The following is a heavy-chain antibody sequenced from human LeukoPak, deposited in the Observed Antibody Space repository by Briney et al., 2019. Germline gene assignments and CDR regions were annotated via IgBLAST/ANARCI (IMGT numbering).Heavy chain of an antibody. V-gene: IGHV4-34*01. J-gene: IGHJ6*02. Sequence: SETLSLTCAVYGGSFSGYYWSWIRQPPGKGLESIGEINHSGSTNYNPSLKSRVTISVDTSKNQFSLKLSSVTAADTAVYYCARGVAAAAATHPHTQKPYYYYGMDVWGQGTTVTVSS. CDR2: INHSGST. CDR3: ARGVAAAAATHPHTQKPYYYYGMDV. CDR1: GGSFSGYY. D-gene: IGHD6-13*01.